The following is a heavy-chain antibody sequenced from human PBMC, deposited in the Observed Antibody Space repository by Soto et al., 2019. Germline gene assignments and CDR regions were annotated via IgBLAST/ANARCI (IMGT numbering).Heavy chain of an antibody. CDR1: GGTFSSSA. Sequence: QVQLVQSGAELREPGFSVKVSCKDSGGTFSSSAINCLRQAPGQGPEWMGGIITTLGTANYIEKFRGRVTITEDTSTSTAYMEVRSPTSTDTDMYCCARSETAGDSSVDIWRHATMVTPSS. CDR2: IITTLGTA. CDR3: ARSETAGDSSVDI. J-gene: IGHJ3*02. V-gene: IGHV1-69*06. D-gene: IGHD6-19*01.